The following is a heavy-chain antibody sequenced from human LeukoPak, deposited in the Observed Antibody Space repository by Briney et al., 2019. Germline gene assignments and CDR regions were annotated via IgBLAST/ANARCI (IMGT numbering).Heavy chain of an antibody. CDR1: GFTVSTKY. V-gene: IGHV3-53*01. D-gene: IGHD3-10*01. J-gene: IGHJ3*02. CDR2: LYSGSDT. CDR3: ARGDGATPPDVFDI. Sequence: GGSLRLSCAASGFTVSTKYMNWVRQAPGKGLEWVSILYSGSDTYYANSVKGRFTISRDSSKNILFLQMNDLRAEDTAVYYCARGDGATPPDVFDIWGQGTMVTVSS.